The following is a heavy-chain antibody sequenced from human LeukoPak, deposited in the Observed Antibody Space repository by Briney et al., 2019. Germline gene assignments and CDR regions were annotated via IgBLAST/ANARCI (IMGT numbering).Heavy chain of an antibody. J-gene: IGHJ6*02. CDR1: GFTFSSYA. V-gene: IGHV3-11*01. Sequence: PGGSLRLSCAASGFTFSSYAMSWIRQAPGKGLEWVSYISSSRSTIYYADSVKGRFTISRDNAKNSLYLQMNSLRAEDTAVYYCARGKGLYYYYYGMDVWGQGTTVTVSS. CDR3: ARGKGLYYYYYGMDV. CDR2: ISSSRSTI.